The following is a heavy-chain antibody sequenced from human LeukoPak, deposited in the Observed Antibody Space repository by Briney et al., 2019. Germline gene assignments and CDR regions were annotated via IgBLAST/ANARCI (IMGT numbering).Heavy chain of an antibody. J-gene: IGHJ3*02. V-gene: IGHV4-30-2*01. CDR2: IYHSGST. D-gene: IGHD4-17*01. Sequence: SQTLSLTCAVSGGSISSGGYSWSWIRQPPGKGLEWIGYIYHSGSTYYNPSLKSRVTISVDRSKNQFSLKLSSVTAADTAVYYCARGFHNYGDYVRGPDAFDIWGQGTMVTVSS. CDR1: GGSISSGGYS. CDR3: ARGFHNYGDYVRGPDAFDI.